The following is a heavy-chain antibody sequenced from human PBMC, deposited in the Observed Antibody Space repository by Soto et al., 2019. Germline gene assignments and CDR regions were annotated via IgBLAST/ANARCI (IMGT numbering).Heavy chain of an antibody. CDR3: ARGATVETPGGVSAFDI. CDR2: IIPIFGTA. CDR1: GGTFSSYA. J-gene: IGHJ3*02. Sequence: QVQLVQSGAEVKKPGSSVKVSCKASGGTFSSYAISWVRQAPGQGLEWMGGIIPIFGTANYAQKFQGRVTITADKSTSKAYMELSRLRSEDTGVYYCARGATVETPGGVSAFDIWGQGTMVTVSS. V-gene: IGHV1-69*06. D-gene: IGHD4-17*01.